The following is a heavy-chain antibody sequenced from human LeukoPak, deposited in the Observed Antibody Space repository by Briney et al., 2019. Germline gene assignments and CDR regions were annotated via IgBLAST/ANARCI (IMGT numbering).Heavy chain of an antibody. J-gene: IGHJ6*03. V-gene: IGHV3-48*03. CDR2: ISSSGSTI. CDR3: ARDSQWSLPGAAAAHYYYYYYMGV. CDR1: GFTFSSYE. D-gene: IGHD6-13*01. Sequence: GGSLRLSCAASGFTFSSYEMNWVRQAPGKGLEWVSYISSSGSTIYYADSVKGRFTISRDNAKNSLYLQMNSLRAEDTAVYYCARDSQWSLPGAAAAHYYYYYYMGVWGKGTTVTVSS.